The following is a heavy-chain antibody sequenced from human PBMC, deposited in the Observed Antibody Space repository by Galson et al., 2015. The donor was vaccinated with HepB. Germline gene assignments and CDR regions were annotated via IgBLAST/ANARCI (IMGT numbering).Heavy chain of an antibody. V-gene: IGHV3-21*01. CDR2: ISSSSSYI. J-gene: IGHJ5*02. CDR3: ASGRVKAVAGPRNWFDP. D-gene: IGHD6-19*01. CDR1: GFTFSSYS. Sequence: SLRLSCAASGFTFSSYSMNWVRQAPGKGLEWVSSISSSSSYIYYADSVKGRFTISRDNAKNSLYLQMNSLRAEDTAVYYCASGRVKAVAGPRNWFDPWGQGTLVTVSS.